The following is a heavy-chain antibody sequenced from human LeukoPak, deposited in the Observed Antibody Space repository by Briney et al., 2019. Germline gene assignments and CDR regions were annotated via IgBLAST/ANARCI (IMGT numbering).Heavy chain of an antibody. V-gene: IGHV1-69*13. J-gene: IGHJ6*02. CDR1: GGTFSSYA. CDR2: IIPIFGTA. D-gene: IGHD2-2*03. CDR3: ARMDIVVVSAANGDYYYYGMDV. Sequence: GASVKVSCKASGGTFSSYAISWVRQAPGQGLEWMGGIIPIFGTANYAQKFQGRVTITADESTSTAYMELSSLRSEDTAVYYCARMDIVVVSAANGDYYYYGMDVWSQGTTVTVSS.